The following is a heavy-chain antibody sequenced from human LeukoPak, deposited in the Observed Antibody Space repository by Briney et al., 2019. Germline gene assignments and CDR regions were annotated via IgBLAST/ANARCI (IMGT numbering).Heavy chain of an antibody. CDR1: GGSISSSSYY. CDR3: ARHFDSSPRN. D-gene: IGHD6-13*01. CDR2: IYYSGST. Sequence: PSETLSLTCTVSGGSISSSSYYWGWIRQPPGKGLEWIGSIYYSGSTYYNPSLKSRVTISVDTSKNQFSLKLSSVTAADTAVYYCARHFDSSPRNWGQGTLVTVSS. J-gene: IGHJ4*02. V-gene: IGHV4-39*01.